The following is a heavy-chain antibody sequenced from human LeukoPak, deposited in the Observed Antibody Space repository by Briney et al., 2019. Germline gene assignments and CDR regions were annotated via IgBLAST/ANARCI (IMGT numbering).Heavy chain of an antibody. J-gene: IGHJ3*02. D-gene: IGHD3-22*01. V-gene: IGHV1-8*03. Sequence: ASVKVSCKASGYTFTSYYMHWVRQAPGQGLEWMGWMNPNSGNTGYAQKFQGRVTITRNTSISTAYMELSSLRSEDTAVYYCARVAMIDDAFDIWGQGTMVTVSS. CDR2: MNPNSGNT. CDR3: ARVAMIDDAFDI. CDR1: GYTFTSYY.